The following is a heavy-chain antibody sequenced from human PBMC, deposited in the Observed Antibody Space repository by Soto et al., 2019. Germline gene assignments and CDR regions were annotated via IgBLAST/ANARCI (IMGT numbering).Heavy chain of an antibody. J-gene: IGHJ4*02. V-gene: IGHV4-39*01. Sequence: QLQLQESGPGLVKPSETLSLTCTVSGGSISSSSSYYWGWIRQPPGKGLEWIGNIYYSGGTYSNPSLKSRVTISIDTSKNQFSLKLRSVTAADTAVYYCARCFRDPSTPVGVTFDYWGQGTLVTVSS. CDR3: ARCFRDPSTPVGVTFDY. D-gene: IGHD6-19*01. CDR1: GGSISSSSSYY. CDR2: IYYSGGT.